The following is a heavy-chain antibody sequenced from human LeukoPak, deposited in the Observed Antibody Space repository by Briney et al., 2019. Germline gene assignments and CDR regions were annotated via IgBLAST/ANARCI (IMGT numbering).Heavy chain of an antibody. CDR3: ARAGFWSGYFDY. Sequence: SETLSLTCTVSGGSISSSNYFWGWVRQPPGKGLEWIGTISYSGTTHDNPSLKSRVIISVDTSKNQFSLKLSSVTAADTAVYYCARAGFWSGYFDYWGQGTLVTVSS. CDR2: ISYSGTT. J-gene: IGHJ4*02. CDR1: GGSISSSNYF. V-gene: IGHV4-39*07. D-gene: IGHD3-3*01.